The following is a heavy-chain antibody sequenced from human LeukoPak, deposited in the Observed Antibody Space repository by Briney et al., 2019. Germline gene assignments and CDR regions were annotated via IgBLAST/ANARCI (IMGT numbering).Heavy chain of an antibody. D-gene: IGHD2-2*02. CDR3: ARAFYCSSTSCYSPGDWFDP. V-gene: IGHV1-8*03. CDR2: MNPNSGNT. J-gene: IGHJ5*02. Sequence: ASVKVSCKASGYTFTSYDINRVRQATGQGLEWMGWMNPNSGNTGYAQKFQGRVTITRNTSISTAYMELSSLRSEDTAVYYCARAFYCSSTSCYSPGDWFDPWGQGTLVTVSS. CDR1: GYTFTSYD.